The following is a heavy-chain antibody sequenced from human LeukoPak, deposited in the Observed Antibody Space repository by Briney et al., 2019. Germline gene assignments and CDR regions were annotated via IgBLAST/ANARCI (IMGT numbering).Heavy chain of an antibody. J-gene: IGHJ4*02. CDR1: GESLNSYY. Sequence: NPSETLSLTCAVYGESLNSYYWSWVRQPPGEGREWIGEIYESGTTEYNPSLKSRVTISMVPSKQQFSLSLSSVTAADTAVYYCARGAWATRLGSWGLGTPVIVSS. D-gene: IGHD2-15*01. CDR3: ARGAWATRLGS. CDR2: IYESGTT. V-gene: IGHV4-34*01.